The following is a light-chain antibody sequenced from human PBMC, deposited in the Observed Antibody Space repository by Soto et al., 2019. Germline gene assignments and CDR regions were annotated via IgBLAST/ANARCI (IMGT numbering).Light chain of an antibody. CDR2: EVT. J-gene: IGLJ1*01. Sequence: QSALTQPASVSGSPGQSITISYIATSIDIGAYDYVSWYQQHPGKAPRLIIYEVTKRPSGVSNRFSGSKSGNTASLTISGLQAEDEADYFCSSYARSDTKVFGTGTKV. CDR1: SIDIGAYDY. CDR3: SSYARSDTKV. V-gene: IGLV2-14*01.